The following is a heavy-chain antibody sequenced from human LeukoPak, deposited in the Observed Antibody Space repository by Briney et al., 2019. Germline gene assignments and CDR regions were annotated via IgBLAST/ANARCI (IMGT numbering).Heavy chain of an antibody. CDR2: SGRGGAT. D-gene: IGHD6-19*01. CDR3: AKVSRSGWYVEDY. Sequence: GGSLRLSCAASGFTFSTYAVGWVRQPPGKGLEWVSTSGRGGATYYADSVKGRFTISRDNSKNTLYLQMNSLRVEDTAVYYCAKVSRSGWYVEDYWGQGTLVTVSS. CDR1: GFTFSTYA. J-gene: IGHJ4*02. V-gene: IGHV3-23*01.